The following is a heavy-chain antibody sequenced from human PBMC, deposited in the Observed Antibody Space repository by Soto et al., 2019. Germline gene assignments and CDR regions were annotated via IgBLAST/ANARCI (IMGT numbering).Heavy chain of an antibody. CDR1: GYTFTTYD. CDR3: ARRGERSGHNYFDF. J-gene: IGHJ4*02. CDR2: LNPHNGNA. V-gene: IGHV1-8*01. Sequence: QVQLVQSGAEVRKPGASVKVSCKASGYTFTTYDINWVRQAAGQGLEWMGWLNPHNGNAGYAQKFQGRVTMTRNTSTYTACMEVSSLRSDDTAVYYCARRGERSGHNYFDFWGQGTLVTVSS.